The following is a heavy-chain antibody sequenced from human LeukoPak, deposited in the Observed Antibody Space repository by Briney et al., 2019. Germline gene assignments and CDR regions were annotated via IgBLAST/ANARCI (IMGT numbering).Heavy chain of an antibody. Sequence: SETLSLTCTVSGTSINTYSWSWIRQTPGKGLEWIGYVYASGDYNSGINTYNPSLESRVTITVDTSKNQFALRLTSLTAADTAVYYCARHRSGWYPLGFDYWGQGTLVTVSS. D-gene: IGHD6-19*01. CDR3: ARHRSGWYPLGFDY. CDR2: VYASGDYNSGIN. CDR1: GTSINTYS. V-gene: IGHV4-59*13. J-gene: IGHJ4*02.